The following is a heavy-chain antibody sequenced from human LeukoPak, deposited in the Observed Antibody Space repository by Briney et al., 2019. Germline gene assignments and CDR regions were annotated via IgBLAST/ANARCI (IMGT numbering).Heavy chain of an antibody. CDR2: ISSSDSTI. V-gene: IGHV3-11*04. D-gene: IGHD3-3*01. J-gene: IGHJ4*02. CDR1: GFTFSDYY. Sequence: GGSLRLSCAASGFTFSDYYMSWIRQTPGKGLEWVSYISSSDSTIYYADSVKGRFTISRDNAKNSLYLQMNSLRAEDTAVYYCARVNYDFWSGYSPFDYWGQGTLVTVSS. CDR3: ARVNYDFWSGYSPFDY.